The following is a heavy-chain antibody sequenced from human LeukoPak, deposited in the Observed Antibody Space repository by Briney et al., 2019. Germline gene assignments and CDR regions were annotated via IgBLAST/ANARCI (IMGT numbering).Heavy chain of an antibody. CDR1: GFTFSSYA. J-gene: IGHJ4*02. D-gene: IGHD2-15*01. CDR2: ISGSGGST. Sequence: PGGSLRLSCAASGFTFSSYAMSWVRQAPGKGLEWVSGISGSGGSTYYADSVKGRFIISRDNSKNTLYLQMYSLRAEDTAVYCCAKDQHPYCSGGSCYSFDYWGQGTLVTVSS. V-gene: IGHV3-23*01. CDR3: AKDQHPYCSGGSCYSFDY.